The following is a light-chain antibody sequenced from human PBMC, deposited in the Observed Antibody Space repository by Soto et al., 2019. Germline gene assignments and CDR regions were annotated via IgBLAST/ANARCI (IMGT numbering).Light chain of an antibody. V-gene: IGKV3-20*01. CDR1: QSVTSSY. J-gene: IGKJ2*01. CDR2: SAS. Sequence: ENVLTQSPGTLSLSPGERATLSCRASQSVTSSYLAWYQQKPGQAPRLLIYSASSRAIGVPDRFSGSGSATDFTLTISRVEPEDFAAYYCQQYGSSRNTFGQGTKVDIK. CDR3: QQYGSSRNT.